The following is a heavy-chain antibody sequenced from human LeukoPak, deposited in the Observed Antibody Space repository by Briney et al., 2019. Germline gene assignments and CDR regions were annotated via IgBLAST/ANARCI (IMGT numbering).Heavy chain of an antibody. Sequence: GGSLRLTCAASGFTFSSYAMHWVRQAPGRGLEWVAVISYDGSNKYYADSVKGRFTISRDNSKNTLYLQMNSLRAEDTAVYYCARDRDGYNSFDYWGQGTLVTVSS. J-gene: IGHJ4*02. CDR3: ARDRDGYNSFDY. CDR2: ISYDGSNK. D-gene: IGHD5-24*01. V-gene: IGHV3-30-3*01. CDR1: GFTFSSYA.